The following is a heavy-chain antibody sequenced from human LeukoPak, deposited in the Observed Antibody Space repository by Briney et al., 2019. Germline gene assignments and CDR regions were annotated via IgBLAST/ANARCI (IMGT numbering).Heavy chain of an antibody. D-gene: IGHD3-10*01. CDR1: GGSISSYY. CDR3: ARGSGPLLWFGEPNGDKDYMDV. V-gene: IGHV4-4*07. Sequence: SETLSLTCTVSGGSISSYYWSWIRQPAGKGLEWIGRIYTSGSTNYNPSLKSRVTMSVDTSKNQFSLKLSSVTAADTAVYYCARGSGPLLWFGEPNGDKDYMDVWGKGTTVTVSS. CDR2: IYTSGST. J-gene: IGHJ6*03.